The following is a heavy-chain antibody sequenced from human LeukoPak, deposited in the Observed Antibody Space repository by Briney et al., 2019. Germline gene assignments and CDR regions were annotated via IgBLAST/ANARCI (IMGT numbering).Heavy chain of an antibody. V-gene: IGHV3-21*01. D-gene: IGHD6-19*01. CDR3: AREQWPNWFDP. CDR1: GFTFSSYS. CDR2: ISSSSSYI. J-gene: IGHJ5*02. Sequence: GGSLRLSCAASGFTFSSYSMNWVRQAPGKGLEWVSSISSSSSYICYADSVKGRFTISRDNAKNSLYLQMNSLRAEDTAVYYCAREQWPNWFDPWGQGTLVTVSS.